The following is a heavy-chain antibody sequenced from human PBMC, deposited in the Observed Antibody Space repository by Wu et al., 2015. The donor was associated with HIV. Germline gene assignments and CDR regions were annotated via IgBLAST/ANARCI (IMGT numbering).Heavy chain of an antibody. D-gene: IGHD6-19*01. J-gene: IGHJ2*01. Sequence: QVQLVQSGAEVKKPGSSVKVSCKASGGTFSSYAISWVRQAPGQGLEWMGGIIPIFGTANYAQKFQGRVTITTDESTSTAYMELSSLRSEDTAVYYCAREAPSYSSGLRSNSALYDWYFDLWGRGTLVTVSS. CDR2: IIPIFGTA. CDR1: GGTFSSYA. CDR3: AREAPSYSSGLRSNSALYDWYFDL. V-gene: IGHV1-69*05.